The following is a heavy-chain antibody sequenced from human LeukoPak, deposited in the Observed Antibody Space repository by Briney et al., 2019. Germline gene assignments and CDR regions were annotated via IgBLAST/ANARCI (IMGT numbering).Heavy chain of an antibody. J-gene: IGHJ3*02. CDR1: GGSISSYY. Sequence: SETLSLTCTVSGGSISSYYWSWIRQPPGKGLEWIGYIYYSGSTYYNPSLKSRVTISVDTSKNQFSLKLSSVTAADTAVYYCARVSGITMIVVLQSDAFDIWGQGTMVTVSS. V-gene: IGHV4-59*12. D-gene: IGHD3-22*01. CDR3: ARVSGITMIVVLQSDAFDI. CDR2: IYYSGST.